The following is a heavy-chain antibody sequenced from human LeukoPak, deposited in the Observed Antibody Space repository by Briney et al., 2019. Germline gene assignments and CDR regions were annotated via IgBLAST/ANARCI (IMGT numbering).Heavy chain of an antibody. J-gene: IGHJ4*02. CDR1: GGSFSGYY. Sequence: SETLSLTCAVYGGSFSGYYWSWIRQPPGKGLEWIGEINHSGSTNYNPSLKSRVTISVDTSKNQFSLKLNSVTAADTAVYHCARVRYWGQGALVTVSS. V-gene: IGHV4-34*01. CDR3: ARVRY. CDR2: INHSGST.